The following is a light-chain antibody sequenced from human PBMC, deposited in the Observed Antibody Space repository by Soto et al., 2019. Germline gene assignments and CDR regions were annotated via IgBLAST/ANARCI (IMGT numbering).Light chain of an antibody. J-gene: IGKJ5*01. CDR2: DAS. CDR1: QGISSY. CDR3: QQLNTFPVT. Sequence: DIPLTQSPSFLSASVGDRVTITCRASQGISSYLAWYQQKPGKAPKLLIYDASTLQSGVPSRFSGSGSGTEFTLTIRILHPEDFATYCCQQLNTFPVTFGQGTRLEIK. V-gene: IGKV1-9*01.